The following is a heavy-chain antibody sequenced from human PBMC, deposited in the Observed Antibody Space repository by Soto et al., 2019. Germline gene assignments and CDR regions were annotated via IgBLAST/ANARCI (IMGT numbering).Heavy chain of an antibody. CDR2: ISGSGGST. D-gene: IGHD3-10*01. Sequence: GGSLRLSCAASGFTFSSYAMSWVRQAPGKGLEWVSAISGSGGSTYYADSVKGRFTISRENSKNTLYLQMNSLRAEDTAVYYCAKGGRYYYGSGSYFAYWGQGTLVTVSS. J-gene: IGHJ4*02. CDR1: GFTFSSYA. CDR3: AKGGRYYYGSGSYFAY. V-gene: IGHV3-23*01.